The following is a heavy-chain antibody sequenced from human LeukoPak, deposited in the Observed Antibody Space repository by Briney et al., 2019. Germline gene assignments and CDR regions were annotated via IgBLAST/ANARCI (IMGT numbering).Heavy chain of an antibody. D-gene: IGHD6-6*01. V-gene: IGHV3-21*01. CDR1: GFTFSSYS. Sequence: GGSLRLSCAASGFTFSSYSMNWVRQAPGKRLEWVSSISSSSYIYYADAVKGRFTISRDNAKNSLYLQMNSLRAENTAVYYCARARSMAARPNWFDPWGQGTLVTASS. J-gene: IGHJ5*02. CDR2: ISSSSYI. CDR3: ARARSMAARPNWFDP.